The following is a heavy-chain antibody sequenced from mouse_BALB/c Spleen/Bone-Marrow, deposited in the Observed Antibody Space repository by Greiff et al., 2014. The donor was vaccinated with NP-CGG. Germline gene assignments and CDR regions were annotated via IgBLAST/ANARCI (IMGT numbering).Heavy chain of an antibody. CDR2: ISPYYVDG. V-gene: IGHV1S137*01. D-gene: IGHD3-1*01. J-gene: IGHJ4*01. Sequence: QVHVKQSGAELVRPGVSVKISCKGSGYTFTDFAIHWVKQSHTKSLEWIGVISPYYVDGGYNQKFKGKATMTIDRSSSTAYMELARPTSEDSAIYYCARGGASGPYYYAMDYWGQGTSVTVSS. CDR3: ARGGASGPYYYAMDY. CDR1: GYTFTDFA.